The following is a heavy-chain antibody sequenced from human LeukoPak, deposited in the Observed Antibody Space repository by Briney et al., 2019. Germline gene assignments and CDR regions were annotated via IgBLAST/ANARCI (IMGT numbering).Heavy chain of an antibody. CDR1: GGSISSYY. D-gene: IGHD6-6*01. V-gene: IGHV4-59*01. CDR3: ARGVEYSSSSGLGY. J-gene: IGHJ4*02. Sequence: SETLSLTCTVSGGSISSYYWSWIRQPPGTGLECIGDIYYRGSTNYNPSLKSRVTISVDTSKNQFSLKLSSVTAADTALYYCARGVEYSSSSGLGYWGQRTLVTVSS. CDR2: IYYRGST.